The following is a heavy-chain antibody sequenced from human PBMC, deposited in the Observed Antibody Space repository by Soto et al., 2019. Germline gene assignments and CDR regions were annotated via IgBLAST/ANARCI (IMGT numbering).Heavy chain of an antibody. V-gene: IGHV3-74*01. CDR3: ARVAYSSSWYIDY. Sequence: EVQLVESGGGLVQPGGSLRLSCVVSGFTFSSYWMQWVRQAPGKGLVWVSRINSDGSSISYADSVKGRFTISRDNAKTTLYLQMNSLRAEDTAVYYCARVAYSSSWYIDYWGQGTLVTVSS. CDR1: GFTFSSYW. D-gene: IGHD6-13*01. CDR2: INSDGSSI. J-gene: IGHJ4*02.